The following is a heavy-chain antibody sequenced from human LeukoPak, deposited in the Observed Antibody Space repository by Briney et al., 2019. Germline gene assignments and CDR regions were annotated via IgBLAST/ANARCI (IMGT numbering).Heavy chain of an antibody. J-gene: IGHJ3*02. V-gene: IGHV3-21*01. Sequence: GGSLRLSCAASGFTFSSYSMNWVHQAPGKGLEWVSSISSSSSYIYYADSVKGRFTISRDNAKNSLYLQMNSLRAEDTAVYYCARDTYYDFWSGYYTLDAFDIWGQGTMVTVSS. CDR1: GFTFSSYS. D-gene: IGHD3-3*01. CDR2: ISSSSSYI. CDR3: ARDTYYDFWSGYYTLDAFDI.